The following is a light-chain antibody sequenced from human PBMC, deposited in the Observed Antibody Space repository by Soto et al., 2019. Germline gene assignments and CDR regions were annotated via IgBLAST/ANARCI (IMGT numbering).Light chain of an antibody. Sequence: QSALTQPASVSGSPGQSITLSCTGTSSDVGGYNYVSWYQQHPGKAPKLMIYDVSNRPSGVSNRFSGSKAGNTASLTISVLQAEDEADYNCSSYTSSSTVVFGGGTKLTVL. J-gene: IGLJ2*01. V-gene: IGLV2-14*01. CDR2: DVS. CDR3: SSYTSSSTVV. CDR1: SSDVGGYNY.